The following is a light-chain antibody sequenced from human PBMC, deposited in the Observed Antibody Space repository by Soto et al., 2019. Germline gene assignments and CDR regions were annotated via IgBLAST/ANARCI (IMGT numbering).Light chain of an antibody. V-gene: IGLV1-40*01. CDR2: GDS. CDR3: SSYTSSRAYV. CDR1: GSNIGAGYD. J-gene: IGLJ7*01. Sequence: QSVLTQPPSVSGAPGQRVTISCTGSGSNIGAGYDVHWYQHRPGTAPKLLVFGDSHRPSGVPDRFSGSKSGTSASLAITGLQAEDEADYYCSSYTSSRAYVFGIGTQLTVL.